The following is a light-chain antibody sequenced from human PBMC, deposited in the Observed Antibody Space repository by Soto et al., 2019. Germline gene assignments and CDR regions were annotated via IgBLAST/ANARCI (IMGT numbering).Light chain of an antibody. CDR3: ASWDDRLGAVI. CDR1: SSNIGGTNY. CDR2: SNN. Sequence: QSVLTQPPSASGTPGQKVFISCSGSSSNIGGTNYAYRYQQLPGAAPKLLMHSNNLRPSGVPERISGSKFGTAASLAISRLRSEDEAVYYCASWDDRLGAVIFGGGTKLTVL. V-gene: IGLV1-47*02. J-gene: IGLJ2*01.